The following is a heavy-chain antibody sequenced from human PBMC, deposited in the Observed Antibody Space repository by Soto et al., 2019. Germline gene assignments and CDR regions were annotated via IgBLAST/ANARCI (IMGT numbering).Heavy chain of an antibody. CDR2: MNPNSGNT. V-gene: IGHV1-8*01. J-gene: IGHJ6*02. CDR1: GYTFTSYD. Sequence: ASVKVSCKASGYTFTSYDINWVRQATGQGLEWMGWMNPNSGNTGYAQKFQGRVTMTRNTSISTAYMELSSLRSEDTAVYYCAGSNYGGYYYYGMDVWGQGTMVTVSS. CDR3: AGSNYGGYYYYGMDV. D-gene: IGHD4-4*01.